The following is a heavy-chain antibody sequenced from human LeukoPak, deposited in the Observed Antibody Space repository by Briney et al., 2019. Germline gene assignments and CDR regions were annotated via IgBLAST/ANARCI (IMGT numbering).Heavy chain of an antibody. CDR3: ARDRSSGWYEYYYYYGMDV. Sequence: GASVKVSCKASGYTFTSCGISWVRQAPGQGLEWMGWISAYNGNTNYAQKLQGRVTMTTDTSTSTAYMELRSLRSDDTAVYYCARDRSSGWYEYYYYYGMDVWGKGTTVTVSS. D-gene: IGHD6-19*01. J-gene: IGHJ6*04. V-gene: IGHV1-18*04. CDR1: GYTFTSCG. CDR2: ISAYNGNT.